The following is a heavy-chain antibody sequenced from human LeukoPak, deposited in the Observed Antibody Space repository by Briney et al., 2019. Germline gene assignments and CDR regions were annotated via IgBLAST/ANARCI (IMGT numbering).Heavy chain of an antibody. CDR2: ISSSSSYI. D-gene: IGHD6-13*01. Sequence: PGGSLRLSCAASGFTFSSYSMNWVRQAPGKGLEWVSSISSSSSYIYYPDSVKGRFTISRDNAKNSLYLQMNSLRAEDTAVYYCARDLHSSSWTDDAFDIWGQGTMVTVSS. CDR1: GFTFSSYS. CDR3: ARDLHSSSWTDDAFDI. J-gene: IGHJ3*02. V-gene: IGHV3-21*01.